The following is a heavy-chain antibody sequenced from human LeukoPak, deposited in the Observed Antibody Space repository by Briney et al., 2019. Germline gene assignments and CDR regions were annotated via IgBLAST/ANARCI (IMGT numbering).Heavy chain of an antibody. D-gene: IGHD3-10*01. J-gene: IGHJ4*02. V-gene: IGHV3-48*04. Sequence: GGSLRLSCAASGFTFSSYSMNWVRQAPGKGLEWVSYISSSSSTIYYADSVKGRFTISRDNAKNSLYLQMNSLRAEDTAVYYCASSVPQSRGFGETTFDYWGQGTLVTVSS. CDR1: GFTFSSYS. CDR3: ASSVPQSRGFGETTFDY. CDR2: ISSSSSTI.